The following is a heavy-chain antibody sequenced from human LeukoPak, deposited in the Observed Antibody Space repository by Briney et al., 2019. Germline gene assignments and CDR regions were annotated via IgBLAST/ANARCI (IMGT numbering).Heavy chain of an antibody. CDR1: GYTCTSYG. V-gene: IGHV1-18*01. CDR2: ISAYNGNT. D-gene: IGHD3-22*01. J-gene: IGHJ4*02. CDR3: ARDVRGSRGYYSYYFDY. Sequence: ASVKVSCKASGYTCTSYGISWVRQAPGQGLEWMGWISAYNGNTNYAQKLQGRVTMTTDTSTSTAYMELRSLRSDDTAVYYCARDVRGSRGYYSYYFDYWGQGTLVTVSS.